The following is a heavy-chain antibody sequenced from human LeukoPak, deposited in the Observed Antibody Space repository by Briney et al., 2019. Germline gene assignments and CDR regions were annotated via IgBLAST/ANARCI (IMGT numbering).Heavy chain of an antibody. CDR1: GFSFSSYA. CDR2: IFPSGGEI. CDR3: ARDCSGGSCYLDY. Sequence: GGSLRLSCATSGFSFSSYAMSWVRQPPGKGLEWVSSIFPSGGEIHYADSVRGRFTISRDNSKSTLSLQMNSLRAEDTALYYCARDCSGGSCYLDYWGQGTLVTVSS. D-gene: IGHD2-15*01. V-gene: IGHV3-23*01. J-gene: IGHJ4*02.